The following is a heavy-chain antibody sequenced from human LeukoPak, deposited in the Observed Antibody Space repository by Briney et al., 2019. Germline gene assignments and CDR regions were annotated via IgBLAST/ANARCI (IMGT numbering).Heavy chain of an antibody. V-gene: IGHV4-59*08. CDR3: ARHGGSLGYFAY. J-gene: IGHJ4*01. CDR2: VHDSGTT. Sequence: SKTLSLTCTVSGGSISAYYWSWIRQTPGKGLEWIGYVHDSGTTNYNPSLKGRVTISSDTSKNQFSLNLRSVSAADTATYYCARHGGSLGYFAYWGHGTLVTVSS. CDR1: GGSISAYY. D-gene: IGHD1-26*01.